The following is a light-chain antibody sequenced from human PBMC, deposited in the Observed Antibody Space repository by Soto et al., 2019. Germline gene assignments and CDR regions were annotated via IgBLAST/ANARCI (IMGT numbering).Light chain of an antibody. CDR2: GAS. CDR1: QNVDSN. V-gene: IGKV3-15*01. Sequence: EIVMTQSPATLSVSPGEGATLSCRASQNVDSNLAWYQQKPGQGPRLLIFGASTRATGIPARFRGSGSGTEFTLPITSLQSEDFAVYYCHQYNNGPLWTFGQGTKVEIK. J-gene: IGKJ1*01. CDR3: HQYNNGPLWT.